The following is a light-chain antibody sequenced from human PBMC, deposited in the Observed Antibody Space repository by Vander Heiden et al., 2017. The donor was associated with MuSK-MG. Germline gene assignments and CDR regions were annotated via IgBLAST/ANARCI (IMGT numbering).Light chain of an antibody. J-gene: IGLJ3*02. CDR2: VVS. CDR1: SSDVGGYNY. Sequence: QSALTQPASVSGSPGQSITISCTGTSSDVGGYNYVSWYQQHPGKATKLRIEVVSNRPSGVSNRFSGSKSGKTASRTTSGLQAEDEAEDYGSSSTSSSTPLGFGGGTKLTVL. V-gene: IGLV2-14*01. CDR3: SSSTSSSTPLG.